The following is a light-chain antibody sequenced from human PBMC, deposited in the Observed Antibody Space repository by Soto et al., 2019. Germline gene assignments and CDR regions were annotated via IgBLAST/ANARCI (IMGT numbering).Light chain of an antibody. CDR3: QQRSNWPST. CDR1: QSVSSD. V-gene: IGKV3-11*01. J-gene: IGKJ4*01. CDR2: DAS. Sequence: EIVLTQSPATLSLSPGDRATLSCMASQSVSSDLAWYQQKPGQAPRLLIYDASNRAAGIPARFSGSGSGTDCTLTITSLEPEDFAVYDCQQRSNWPSTVGGGTKVEIK.